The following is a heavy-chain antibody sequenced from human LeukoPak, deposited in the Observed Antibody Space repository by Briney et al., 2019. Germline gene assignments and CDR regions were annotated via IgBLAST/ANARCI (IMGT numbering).Heavy chain of an antibody. V-gene: IGHV1-69*13. Sequence: SVKVSCKASGGTFSSYAISWVRQAPGQGLEWMGGIIPIFGTANYAQKFQGRVTITADESTSTAYMELSSLRSEDTAVYYCARDIADCSSTSCSGAYWGQGTLVTVSS. CDR3: ARDIADCSSTSCSGAY. D-gene: IGHD2-2*01. CDR2: IIPIFGTA. CDR1: GGTFSSYA. J-gene: IGHJ4*02.